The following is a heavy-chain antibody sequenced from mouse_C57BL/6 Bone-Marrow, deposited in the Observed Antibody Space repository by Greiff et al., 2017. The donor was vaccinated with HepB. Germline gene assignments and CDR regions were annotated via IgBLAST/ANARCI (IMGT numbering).Heavy chain of an antibody. V-gene: IGHV5-4*01. CDR3: ARDSNYDLAWFAY. Sequence: EVQVVESGGGLVKPGGSLKLSCAASGFTFSSYAMSWVRQTPEKRLEWVATISDGGSYTYYPDNVKGRFTISRDNAKNNLYLQMSHLKSEDTAMYYCARDSNYDLAWFAYWGQGTLVTVSA. J-gene: IGHJ3*01. CDR1: GFTFSSYA. D-gene: IGHD2-5*01. CDR2: ISDGGSYT.